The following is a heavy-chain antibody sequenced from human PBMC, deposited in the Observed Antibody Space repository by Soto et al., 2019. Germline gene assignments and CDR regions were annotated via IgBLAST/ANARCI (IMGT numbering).Heavy chain of an antibody. CDR1: GYTFTGYY. V-gene: IGHV1-2*04. Sequence: ASVKVSCKASGYTFTGYYTHWVRQAPGQGLEWMGWINPNSGGTNYAQKFQGWVTMTRDTSISTAYMELSRLRSDDTAVYYCARTIAAAGNDAFDIWGQGTMVTVS. CDR3: ARTIAAAGNDAFDI. J-gene: IGHJ3*02. D-gene: IGHD6-13*01. CDR2: INPNSGGT.